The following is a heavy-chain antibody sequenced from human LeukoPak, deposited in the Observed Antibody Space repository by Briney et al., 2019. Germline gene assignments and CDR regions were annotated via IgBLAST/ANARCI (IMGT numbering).Heavy chain of an antibody. CDR3: AREAYCSGGSCYFDY. V-gene: IGHV3-20*04. CDR1: GFTFDDYG. J-gene: IGHJ4*02. D-gene: IGHD2-15*01. CDR2: INWNGGST. Sequence: PVGSLRLSCAASGFTFDDYGMSWVRQAPGKGLEWVSGINWNGGSTGYADSVKGRFTISRDNAKNSLYLQMNSLRAEDTALYYCAREAYCSGGSCYFDYWGQGTLVTVSS.